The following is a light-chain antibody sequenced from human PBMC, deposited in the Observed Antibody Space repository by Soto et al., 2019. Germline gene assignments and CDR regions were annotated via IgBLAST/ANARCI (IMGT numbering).Light chain of an antibody. CDR3: QHYDNSPPSVT. V-gene: IGKV3-20*01. J-gene: IGKJ3*01. CDR1: QSISSSY. CDR2: GAS. Sequence: EIVLTQSPGTLSLSPGERTTLSCRASQSISSSYLAWYQQKPGQAPRLLIYGASRRATGIPDRFSGSGSGTDFILTISSLEPEDFAVYYCQHYDNSPPSVTFGPGTKVDIK.